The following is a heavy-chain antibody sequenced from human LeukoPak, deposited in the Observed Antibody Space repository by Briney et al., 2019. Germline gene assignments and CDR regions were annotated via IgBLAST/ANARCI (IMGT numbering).Heavy chain of an antibody. CDR2: IDWDDDK. Sequence: SGPTLVNPTQTLTLTCTFSGFSLSTSGMRVSWIRQPPGKALEWLARIDWDDDKYYSTSLKTRLTISKDTSKNQVVLTMTNMDPVDAATYYCARRAGYSYGPDAFDIWGQGTMVTVSS. CDR1: GFSLSTSGMR. J-gene: IGHJ3*02. D-gene: IGHD5-18*01. V-gene: IGHV2-70*04. CDR3: ARRAGYSYGPDAFDI.